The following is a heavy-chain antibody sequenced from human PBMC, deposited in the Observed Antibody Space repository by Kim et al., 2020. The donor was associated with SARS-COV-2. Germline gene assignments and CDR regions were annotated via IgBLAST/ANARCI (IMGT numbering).Heavy chain of an antibody. CDR2: IYYSGST. CDR1: GGSISSGGYY. J-gene: IGHJ6*02. Sequence: SETLSLTCTVSGGSISSGGYYWSWIRQHPGKGLEWIGYIYYSGSTYYNPSLKSRVTISVDTSKNQFSLKLSSVTAADTAVYYCASRAATRGYGMDVWGQGTTVTVSS. V-gene: IGHV4-31*03. CDR3: ASRAATRGYGMDV. D-gene: IGHD2-15*01.